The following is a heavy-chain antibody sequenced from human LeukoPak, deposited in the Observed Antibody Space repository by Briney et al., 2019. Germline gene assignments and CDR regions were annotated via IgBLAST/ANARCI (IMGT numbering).Heavy chain of an antibody. Sequence: GGSLRLSCAASGFTFSSYSMNWVRQAPGKGLEWVSSISSSSSYIYYADSVKGRFTISRDNAKNSLYLQMNSLRAEDTAVYYCAREVDIVVVPAAPSDAFDTWGQGTMVTVSS. CDR1: GFTFSSYS. CDR2: ISSSSSYI. D-gene: IGHD2-2*01. J-gene: IGHJ3*02. CDR3: AREVDIVVVPAAPSDAFDT. V-gene: IGHV3-21*01.